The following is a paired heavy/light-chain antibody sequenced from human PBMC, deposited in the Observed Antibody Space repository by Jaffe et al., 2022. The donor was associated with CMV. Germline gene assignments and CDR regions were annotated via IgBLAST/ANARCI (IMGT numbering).Heavy chain of an antibody. CDR3: ARPLYISPVVGSSWNKPLERFFDL. J-gene: IGHJ2*01. CDR1: GFTFSNYD. Sequence: EVQLVESGGGLVQPGGSLRLSCAASGFTFSNYDMHWVRQATGKGLEWVSSIGTAGDTYYPGSVKGRFTISRENAKNSLYLQMNSLRAGDTAVYFCARPLYISPVVGSSWNKPLERFFDLWGRGTLVTVSS. D-gene: IGHD6-13*01. CDR2: IGTAGDT. V-gene: IGHV3-13*04.
Light chain of an antibody. V-gene: IGKV3-15*01. CDR1: QSVSSN. J-gene: IGKJ5*01. CDR3: QHFYKWPIT. CDR2: GAS. Sequence: EIVMTQSPATLSVSPGERATLSCRASQSVSSNLAWYQQKPGQAPRLLIFGASTRAAGVPARFSGSGSGTEFTLTISSLQSEDFAVYYCQHFYKWPITFGQGTRLDIK.